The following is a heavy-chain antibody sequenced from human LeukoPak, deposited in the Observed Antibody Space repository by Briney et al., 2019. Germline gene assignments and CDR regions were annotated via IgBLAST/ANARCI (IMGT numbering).Heavy chain of an antibody. J-gene: IGHJ4*02. V-gene: IGHV3-30*02. Sequence: GGSLRLSCAAPGFMFSTSGMHWVRQAPGKGLEWVAFLQYDGSEIYYADSVKGRFTISRDNSKNTLYLQMNSLRAEDTAVFYCARESGAAKIGQLLHYWGQGTLVTVSS. CDR2: LQYDGSEI. D-gene: IGHD3-10*01. CDR3: ARESGAAKIGQLLHY. CDR1: GFMFSTSG.